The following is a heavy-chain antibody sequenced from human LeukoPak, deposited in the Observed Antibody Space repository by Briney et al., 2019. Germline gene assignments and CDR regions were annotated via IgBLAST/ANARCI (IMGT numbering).Heavy chain of an antibody. CDR2: IYYSGST. Sequence: SETLSLTCTVSGGSISSGGYYWSWIRQHPGKGLEWIGYIYYSGSTYYNPPLKSRVTISVDTSKNQFSLKLSSVTAADTAVYYCARDYCSSTTCYDSYYYGMDVWGQGTTVTVSS. V-gene: IGHV4-31*03. CDR3: ARDYCSSTTCYDSYYYGMDV. D-gene: IGHD2-2*01. CDR1: GGSISSGGYY. J-gene: IGHJ6*02.